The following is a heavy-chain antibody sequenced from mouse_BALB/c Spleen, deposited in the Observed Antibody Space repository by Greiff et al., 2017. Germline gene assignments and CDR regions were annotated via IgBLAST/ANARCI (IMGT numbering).Heavy chain of an antibody. CDR3: GERYDRYDVPWFAY. D-gene: IGHD2-14*01. J-gene: IGHJ3*01. CDR1: GYSITSGYS. CDR2: IHYSGST. V-gene: IGHV3-1*02. Sequence: EVMLVESGPDLVKPSQSLSLTCTVTGYSITSGYSWHWIRQFPGNKLEWMGYIHYSGSTNYNPSLKSRISITRDTSTNQFFLQLNSVTTEDTATYYCGERYDRYDVPWFAYWGQGTLVTVSA.